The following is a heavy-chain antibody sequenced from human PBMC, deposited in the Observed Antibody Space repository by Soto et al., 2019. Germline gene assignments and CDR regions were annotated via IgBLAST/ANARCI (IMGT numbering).Heavy chain of an antibody. CDR1: GYTFTSYG. D-gene: IGHD3-22*01. J-gene: IGHJ4*02. V-gene: IGHV1-18*01. CDR3: ARSGSSGYYLEY. CDR2: INPSDGST. Sequence: ASVKVSCKASGYTFTSYGISWVRQAPGQGLEWMGVINPSDGSTTYAQKFQGRVTMTRDTSTSTAYMELRSLRSDDTAVYYCARSGSSGYYLEYWGQGTLVTVSS.